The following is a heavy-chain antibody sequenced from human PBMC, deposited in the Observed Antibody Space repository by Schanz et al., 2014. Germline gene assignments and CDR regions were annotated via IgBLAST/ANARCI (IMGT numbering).Heavy chain of an antibody. Sequence: QVQLEESGGGLVTPGGSLRLSCAASGFPFSDYYMSWIRQPPGMGLEWIVSIYYSGSTYDNPSLESRVTISVDTSKNQFSLKLYSVTAADTAVYYCARKAPDYYASGSKNWFDPWGQGTLVTFSS. V-gene: IGHV4-38-2*01. D-gene: IGHD3-10*01. CDR1: GFPFSDYY. CDR3: ARKAPDYYASGSKNWFDP. J-gene: IGHJ5*02. CDR2: IYYSGST.